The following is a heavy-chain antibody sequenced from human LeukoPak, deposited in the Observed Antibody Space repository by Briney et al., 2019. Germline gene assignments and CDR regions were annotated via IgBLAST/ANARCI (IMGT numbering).Heavy chain of an antibody. V-gene: IGHV3-74*01. D-gene: IGHD3-10*01. Sequence: PGGSLRLSCAASGFIFSNYAMHWVRQVPGKGLVWVSRTNSDGSSTNYEDSVKGRFTISRDNAQNTLYLQMNSLRVEDTAVYFCARARSGSRNAFDLWGQGTMVTVSS. CDR2: TNSDGSST. J-gene: IGHJ3*01. CDR3: ARARSGSRNAFDL. CDR1: GFIFSNYA.